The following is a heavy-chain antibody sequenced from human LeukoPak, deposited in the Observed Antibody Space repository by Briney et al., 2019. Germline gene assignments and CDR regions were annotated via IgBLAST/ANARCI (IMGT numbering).Heavy chain of an antibody. Sequence: GRSLRLSCAASGFTFSIYGMHWVRQAPGKGLEWVAVIWYDGSTKYYADSVKGRFTISRDNSKNTLYLQMNSLRAEDTAVYYCARGLLWFGELLSVSGMDVWGQGTTVTVSS. CDR1: GFTFSIYG. CDR2: IWYDGSTK. V-gene: IGHV3-33*01. CDR3: ARGLLWFGELLSVSGMDV. D-gene: IGHD3-10*01. J-gene: IGHJ6*02.